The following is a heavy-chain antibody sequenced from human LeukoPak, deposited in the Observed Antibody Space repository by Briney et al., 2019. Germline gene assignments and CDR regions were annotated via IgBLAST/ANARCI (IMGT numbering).Heavy chain of an antibody. CDR2: IKEDGSEK. J-gene: IGHJ4*02. V-gene: IGHV3-7*05. CDR3: ARIGYRSSTFDY. D-gene: IGHD6-6*01. CDR1: GFTVSTNC. Sequence: PGGSLRLSCAASGFTVSTNCMTWVRQAPGKGLEWVANIKEDGSEKYYVDSVKGRYTVSRDNTKNSLYLQMNSLRVEDTAVFYCARIGYRSSTFDYWGQGTPVTVSS.